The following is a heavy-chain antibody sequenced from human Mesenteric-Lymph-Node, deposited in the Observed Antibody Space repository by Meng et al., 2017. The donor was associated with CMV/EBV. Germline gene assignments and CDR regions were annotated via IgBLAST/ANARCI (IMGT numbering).Heavy chain of an antibody. CDR2: ISSSSSYI. V-gene: IGHV3-21*01. CDR3: AREIVVVPAITLVAFYYYYGMDV. Sequence: GGSLRLSCAASGFTFSSYSMNWVRQAPGKGLEWVSSISSSSSYIYYADSVKGRFTISRDNAKNSLYLQMNSLRAEDTAVYYCAREIVVVPAITLVAFYYYYGMDVWGQGTTVTVSS. J-gene: IGHJ6*02. D-gene: IGHD2-2*01. CDR1: GFTFSSYS.